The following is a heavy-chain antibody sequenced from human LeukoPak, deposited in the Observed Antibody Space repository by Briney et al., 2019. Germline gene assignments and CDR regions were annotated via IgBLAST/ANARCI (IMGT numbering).Heavy chain of an antibody. V-gene: IGHV1-69*13. J-gene: IGHJ4*02. CDR3: ARAPPVAGFFDY. D-gene: IGHD6-19*01. Sequence: ASVKASCKASGGTFSSYAISWVRQAPGQGLEWMGGIIPIFGTATYAQKFQGRVTITADESTSTAYMELSSLRAEDTAVYYCARAPPVAGFFDYWGQGTLVTVSS. CDR2: IIPIFGTA. CDR1: GGTFSSYA.